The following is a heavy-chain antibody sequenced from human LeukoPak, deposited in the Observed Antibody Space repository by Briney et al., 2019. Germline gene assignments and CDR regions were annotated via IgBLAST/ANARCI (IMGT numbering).Heavy chain of an antibody. V-gene: IGHV5-10-1*01. CDR3: ARKDVTTSGLDS. CDR1: GYSFTSYW. Sequence: GESLKISCKGSGYSFTSYWISWVRQMPGKGLEWMGRIDPSDSYANYSPSFQGHVTISADKSISTAYLQWNSLEASDTAMYYCARKDVTTSGLDSWGQGTLVTVSS. J-gene: IGHJ4*02. D-gene: IGHD4-17*01. CDR2: IDPSDSYA.